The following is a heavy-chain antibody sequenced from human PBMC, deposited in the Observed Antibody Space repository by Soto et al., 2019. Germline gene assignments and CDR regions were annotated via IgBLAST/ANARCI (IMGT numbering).Heavy chain of an antibody. CDR3: AHRPSGWYLFDY. J-gene: IGHJ4*02. CDR1: EFSLNTSGLG. CDR2: IYWNDDK. Sequence: QITLKESGPTLVRPTQTLTLTCTFSEFSLNTSGLGVGWIRQPPVKALAWLALIYWNDDKRYSPSLKARLTITKDTAKNQVVLTMTNRDHLDTATYYCAHRPSGWYLFDYWGQGTRGTVSS. D-gene: IGHD6-19*01. V-gene: IGHV2-5*01.